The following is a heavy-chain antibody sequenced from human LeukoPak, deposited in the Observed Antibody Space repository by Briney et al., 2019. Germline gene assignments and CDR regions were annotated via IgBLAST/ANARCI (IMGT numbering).Heavy chain of an antibody. V-gene: IGHV3-23*01. CDR3: AKRGNGPFFDY. J-gene: IGHJ4*02. CDR1: GFTFSNFA. D-gene: IGHD1-1*01. Sequence: GGSLRLSYAASGFTFSNFAMSWVRQAPGKGLEWVSAITGGGGGTYYADSVKGRFTISRDNSKNTLYLQMSSLGAEDTAVYYCAKRGNGPFFDYWGQGTLVPVSS. CDR2: ITGGGGGT.